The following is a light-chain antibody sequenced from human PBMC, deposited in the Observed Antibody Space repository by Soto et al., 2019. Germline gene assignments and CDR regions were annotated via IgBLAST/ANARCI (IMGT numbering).Light chain of an antibody. Sequence: QSVLTQPPSASGSPGQSVAISCTGTSSDVGGYNYVSWYQQYPGKAPKLMIYDVSKRPSGVPDRFSGSKSGNTASLTVSGLQAEDAAEYYCNSYAGAHIVFGTGTKVTVL. CDR2: DVS. CDR1: SSDVGGYNY. J-gene: IGLJ1*01. V-gene: IGLV2-8*01. CDR3: NSYAGAHIV.